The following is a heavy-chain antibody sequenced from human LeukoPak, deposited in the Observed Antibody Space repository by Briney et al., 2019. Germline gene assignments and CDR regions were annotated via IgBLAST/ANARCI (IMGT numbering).Heavy chain of an antibody. Sequence: ASVKVSFKASGYTFTGYYMHWVRQAPGQGLEWMGWINPNSGGTNYAQKFQGRVTMTRDTSISTAYMELSRLRSDDTAVYYCASAYCGGDCYRNWFDPWGQGTLVTVSS. V-gene: IGHV1-2*02. J-gene: IGHJ5*02. CDR3: ASAYCGGDCYRNWFDP. CDR1: GYTFTGYY. D-gene: IGHD2-21*02. CDR2: INPNSGGT.